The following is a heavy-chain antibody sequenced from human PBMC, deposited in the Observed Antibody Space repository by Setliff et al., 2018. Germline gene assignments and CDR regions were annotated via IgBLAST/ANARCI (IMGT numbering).Heavy chain of an antibody. J-gene: IGHJ4*02. D-gene: IGHD6-13*01. CDR3: ARVQQLGTFDY. V-gene: IGHV1-8*02. CDR2: MNPNSGNT. CDR1: GYTFTGYY. Sequence: ASVKVSCKASGYTFTGYYMHWVRQAPGQGLEWMGWMNPNSGNTGYAQKFQGRVTMTRNTSISTAYMELSSLRSEDTAVYYCARVQQLGTFDYWGQGTLVTVSS.